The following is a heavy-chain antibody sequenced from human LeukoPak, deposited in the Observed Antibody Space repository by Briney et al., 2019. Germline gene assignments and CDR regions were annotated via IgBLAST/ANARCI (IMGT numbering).Heavy chain of an antibody. CDR1: GLTFSSYA. D-gene: IGHD2-15*01. CDR3: AREQCSGNSCYYY. J-gene: IGHJ4*02. Sequence: GGSLRLSCAASGLTFSSYAMAWVRQAPGKGLEWVANINQDGSEKNYVDSVKGRFTISRDGAKNSLYLQMNSLRAEDAAVYYCAREQCSGNSCYYYWGQGTLVTVSS. CDR2: INQDGSEK. V-gene: IGHV3-7*01.